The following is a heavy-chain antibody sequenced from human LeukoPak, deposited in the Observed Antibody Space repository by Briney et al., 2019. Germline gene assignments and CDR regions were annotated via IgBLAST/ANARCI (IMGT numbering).Heavy chain of an antibody. CDR3: ARDLGESSSWANYYYYYMDV. CDR1: GYSISSGYY. V-gene: IGHV4-38-2*02. CDR2: IYHSGST. Sequence: PSETLSLTCTVSGYSISSGYYWGWIRQPPGKGLEWIGSIYHSGSTYYNPSLKSRVTISVDTSKNKFSLKLSSVTAADTAVYYCARDLGESSSWANYYYYYMDVWGKGTTVTVSS. D-gene: IGHD6-13*01. J-gene: IGHJ6*03.